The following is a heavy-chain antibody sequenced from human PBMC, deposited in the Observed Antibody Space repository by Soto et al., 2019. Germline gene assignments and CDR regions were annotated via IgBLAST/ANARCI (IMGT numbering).Heavy chain of an antibody. Sequence: GASVKVSCKASGYTFTSYYMHWVRQAPGQGLEWMGIINPSGGSTSYAQKFQGRVTMSRDTSTSTVYMELSSLRSEDTAVYYCAREAMIVVVITRVAWFDPWGQGTLVTVSS. D-gene: IGHD3-22*01. CDR1: GYTFTSYY. J-gene: IGHJ5*02. CDR2: INPSGGST. CDR3: AREAMIVVVITRVAWFDP. V-gene: IGHV1-46*01.